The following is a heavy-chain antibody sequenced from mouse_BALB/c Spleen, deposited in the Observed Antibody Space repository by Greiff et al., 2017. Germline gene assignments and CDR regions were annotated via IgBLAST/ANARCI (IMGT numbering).Heavy chain of an antibody. D-gene: IGHD1-1*01. J-gene: IGHJ2*01. CDR3: AREVDYYGSSYCYFDY. Sequence: VQLKQSGPELVKPGASVKISCKASGYTFTDYNMHWVKQSHGKSLEWIGYIYPYNGGTGYNQKFKSKATLTVDNSSSTAYMELRSLTSEDSAVYYCAREVDYYGSSYCYFDYWGQGTTLTVSS. CDR1: GYTFTDYN. V-gene: IGHV1S29*02. CDR2: IYPYNGGT.